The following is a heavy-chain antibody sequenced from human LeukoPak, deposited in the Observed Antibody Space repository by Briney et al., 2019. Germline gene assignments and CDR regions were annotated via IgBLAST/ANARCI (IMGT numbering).Heavy chain of an antibody. D-gene: IGHD2-2*01. J-gene: IGHJ6*02. Sequence: SETLSLTCAVYGGSFSGYYWSWLRQPPGKGLEWIGEINHSGSTNYNPSLKSRVTISVDTSKNQFSLKLSSVTAADTAVYYCARGYCSSTSCYSYYYYGMDVWGQGTTVTVSS. V-gene: IGHV4-34*01. CDR3: ARGYCSSTSCYSYYYYGMDV. CDR1: GGSFSGYY. CDR2: INHSGST.